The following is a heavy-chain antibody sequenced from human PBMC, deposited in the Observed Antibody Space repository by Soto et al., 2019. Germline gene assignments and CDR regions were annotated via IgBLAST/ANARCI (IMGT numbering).Heavy chain of an antibody. CDR2: INPNSGGT. D-gene: IGHD3-10*01. CDR1: GYTFTGYY. CDR3: ARDGRRSYYYGSGSYYTGNGMDV. J-gene: IGHJ6*02. Sequence: ASVKVSCKASGYTFTGYYMHWVRQAPGQGXEWMGWINPNSGGTNYAQKFQGRVTMTRDTSISTAYMELSRLRSDDTAVYYCARDGRRSYYYGSGSYYTGNGMDVWGQGTTVTVSS. V-gene: IGHV1-2*02.